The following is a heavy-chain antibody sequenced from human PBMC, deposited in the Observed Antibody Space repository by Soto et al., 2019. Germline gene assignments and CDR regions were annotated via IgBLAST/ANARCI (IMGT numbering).Heavy chain of an antibody. V-gene: IGHV1-18*04. J-gene: IGHJ4*02. D-gene: IGHD4-17*01. CDR2: VSAYSGHT. CDR1: DYAFGGYA. Sequence: QVQLVQSGAEVKKPGASVKVSCKASDYAFGGYAISWVRQAPGQGLEWMGWVSAYSGHTDYAQNLQGRVSMTTETSTSTAYMELGSLTSDDTAVYYCARPSGSYGDYAWSLAYWGQGTLVTVSS. CDR3: ARPSGSYGDYAWSLAY.